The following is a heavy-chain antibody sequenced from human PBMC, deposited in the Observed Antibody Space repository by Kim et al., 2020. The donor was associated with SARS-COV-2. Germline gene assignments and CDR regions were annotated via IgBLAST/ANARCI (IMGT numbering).Heavy chain of an antibody. Sequence: SETLSLTCNVSGGSINNRSLYWGWIRQSPGKGLEWIGSIYDTGSAYYNPSLKSRVTISIDMSKNQISLKLNSVRAADTAVYFCAKHGIAQSGGWDLNWFDTWGQGTLVTVSS. CDR1: GGSINNRSLY. J-gene: IGHJ5*02. D-gene: IGHD2-15*01. V-gene: IGHV4-39*01. CDR3: AKHGIAQSGGWDLNWFDT. CDR2: IYDTGSA.